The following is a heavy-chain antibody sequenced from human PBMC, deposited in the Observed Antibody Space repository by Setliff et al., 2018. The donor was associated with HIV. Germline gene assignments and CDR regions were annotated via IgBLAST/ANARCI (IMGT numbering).Heavy chain of an antibody. V-gene: IGHV4-61*02. D-gene: IGHD3-10*01. Sequence: SETLSLTCTVSGVSINTGSFYWNWIRQPAGKGLEWIGRIYTSGSTSYTPSLKSRVSISVDTSKNQFSLKLNSVTATDTAMYYCARVAFYGPGSHDYFDHWGRGILVTVSS. J-gene: IGHJ4*01. CDR1: GVSINTGSFY. CDR2: IYTSGST. CDR3: ARVAFYGPGSHDYFDH.